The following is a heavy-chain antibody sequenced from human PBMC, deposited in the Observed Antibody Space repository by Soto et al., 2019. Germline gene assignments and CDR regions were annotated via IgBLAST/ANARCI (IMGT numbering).Heavy chain of an antibody. CDR3: AREHSSSSVH. V-gene: IGHV4-30-2*01. D-gene: IGHD6-6*01. J-gene: IGHJ4*02. Sequence: TLSLTCAVSGGSISSGGYSWSWIRQPPGKGLEWIGYIYHSGSTYYNPSLKSRVTISVDRSKNQFSLKLSSVTAADTAVYYCAREHSSSSVHWGQGTLVTVSS. CDR1: GGSISSGGYS. CDR2: IYHSGST.